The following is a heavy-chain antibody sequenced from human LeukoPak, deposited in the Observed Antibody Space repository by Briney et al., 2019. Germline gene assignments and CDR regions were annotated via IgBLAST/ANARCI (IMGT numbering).Heavy chain of an antibody. Sequence: ASVKVSCKASGGTFSSYAISWVRQAPGQGLEWMGGIIPIFGTANYAQKFQGRVTITADESTSTAYMELSSLKASDTAMYYCARGAYDYVWGSYRYIAFDIWGQGTMVTVSS. CDR2: IIPIFGTA. CDR1: GGTFSSYA. D-gene: IGHD3-16*02. CDR3: ARGAYDYVWGSYRYIAFDI. V-gene: IGHV1-69*13. J-gene: IGHJ3*02.